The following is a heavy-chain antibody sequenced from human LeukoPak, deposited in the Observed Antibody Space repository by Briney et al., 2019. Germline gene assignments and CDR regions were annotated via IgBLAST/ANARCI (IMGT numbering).Heavy chain of an antibody. Sequence: SVKLSCKASGGTFSSYANSWVRQAPAQGLEWMGRIIPILGIANYAQKFQGRVMITADKSTSTAYMELSSLRSEDTAVYYCVSPFRSGWPFDYWGQGTLVTVSS. V-gene: IGHV1-69*04. CDR3: VSPFRSGWPFDY. CDR1: GGTFSSYA. J-gene: IGHJ4*02. D-gene: IGHD6-19*01. CDR2: IIPILGIA.